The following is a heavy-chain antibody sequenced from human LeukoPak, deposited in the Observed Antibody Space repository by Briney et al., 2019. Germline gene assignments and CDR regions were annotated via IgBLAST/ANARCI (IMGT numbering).Heavy chain of an antibody. V-gene: IGHV4-38-2*02. J-gene: IGHJ4*02. CDR2: IYHTGTT. Sequence: PSETLSLTCSVSGYSISSGYYCGWIRQPPGKGLEWIGSIYHTGTTYYSPSLKSRVTISVDTSKNQLSLKLSSVTAADTAVYYCARGATGVDYWGQGTLVTVSS. CDR3: ARGATGVDY. CDR1: GYSISSGYY. D-gene: IGHD1-26*01.